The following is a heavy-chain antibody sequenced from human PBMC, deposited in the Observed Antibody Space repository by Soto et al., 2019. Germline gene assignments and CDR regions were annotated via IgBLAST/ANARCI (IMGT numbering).Heavy chain of an antibody. D-gene: IGHD3-22*01. V-gene: IGHV3-23*01. J-gene: IGHJ4*02. CDR1: GIIFSNYA. Sequence: GGSLRLSCATSGIIFSNYALSWVRQAPGKGLEWVSCISGSGGETYYADSVKGRFTISRDNSKNRLYLQMNSLRAEDTAIYYCAKEYYSDSSFDSWGQGTLVTVSS. CDR2: ISGSGGET. CDR3: AKEYYSDSSFDS.